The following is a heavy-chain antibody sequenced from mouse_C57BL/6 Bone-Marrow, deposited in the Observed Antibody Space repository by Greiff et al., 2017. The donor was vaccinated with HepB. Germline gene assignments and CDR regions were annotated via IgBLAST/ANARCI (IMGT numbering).Heavy chain of an antibody. CDR3: ARDRFDGYYFDY. V-gene: IGHV3-6*01. J-gene: IGHJ2*01. D-gene: IGHD2-3*01. Sequence: EVKLEESGPGLVKPSQSLSLTCSVTGYSITSGYYWNWIRQFPGNKLEWMGYISYDGSNNYNPSLKNRISITRDTSKNQFFLKLNSVTTEDTATYYCARDRFDGYYFDYWGQGTTLTVSS. CDR1: GYSITSGYY. CDR2: ISYDGSN.